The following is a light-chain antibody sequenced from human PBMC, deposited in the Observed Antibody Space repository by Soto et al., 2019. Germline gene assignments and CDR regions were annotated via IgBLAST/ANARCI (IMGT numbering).Light chain of an antibody. CDR1: QSVSSS. CDR3: HQYHYRHLSVT. V-gene: IGKV3-15*01. CDR2: IAA. J-gene: IGKJ5*01. Sequence: DIQITQSPPTLPVSPAGRATLSCRASQSVSSSCDWDQQKPSQAHGLLIYIAAARATALPARFRGSGTGSEFKLTISSMRPQYFEYYYCHQYHYRHLSVTFGEGTRLEIK.